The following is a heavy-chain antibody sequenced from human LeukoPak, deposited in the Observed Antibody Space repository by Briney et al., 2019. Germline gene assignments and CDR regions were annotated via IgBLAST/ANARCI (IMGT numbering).Heavy chain of an antibody. Sequence: SETLSLTYTFSGAPINTYYCRWIRQPPGKGLEWIGYFSYVESTNYNPSLRSRVPISVDTSKNQFSLKLSTVTAADTAYYYCARHLRGSHFDYWGQGTLVTVSS. D-gene: IGHD5-24*01. V-gene: IGHV4-59*08. J-gene: IGHJ4*02. CDR2: FSYVEST. CDR1: GAPINTYY. CDR3: ARHLRGSHFDY.